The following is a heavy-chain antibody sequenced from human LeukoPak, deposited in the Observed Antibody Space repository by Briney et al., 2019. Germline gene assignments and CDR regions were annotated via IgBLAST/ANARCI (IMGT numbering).Heavy chain of an antibody. CDR2: ISSSSSTI. Sequence: PGGSLRLSCAASGFTFSSYSMNWVRQAPGKGLEWVSYISSSSSTIYYADSVKGRFTISRDNSKNTLYLQMNSLRAEDTAVYYCAKDTGIAVAGTTWGQGTLVTVSS. CDR3: AKDTGIAVAGTT. D-gene: IGHD6-19*01. CDR1: GFTFSSYS. J-gene: IGHJ5*02. V-gene: IGHV3-48*01.